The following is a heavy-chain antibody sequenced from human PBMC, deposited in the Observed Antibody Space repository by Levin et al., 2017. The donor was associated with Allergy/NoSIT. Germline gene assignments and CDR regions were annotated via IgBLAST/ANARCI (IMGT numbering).Heavy chain of an antibody. CDR2: IKQDGTEM. CDR3: ARNWRSAFDI. J-gene: IGHJ3*02. D-gene: IGHD2-8*02. Sequence: QAGGSLRLSCVASGFTFSSYWMSWVRQAPGKGLEWVANIKQDGTEMYYADSVKGRFTISKDNPKNSVYLQMSSLRAEDMAVYYCARNWRSAFDIWGHGTVVTVSS. V-gene: IGHV3-7*04. CDR1: GFTFSSYW.